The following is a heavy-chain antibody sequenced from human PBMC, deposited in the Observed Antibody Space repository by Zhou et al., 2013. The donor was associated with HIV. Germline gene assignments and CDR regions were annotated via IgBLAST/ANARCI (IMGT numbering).Heavy chain of an antibody. V-gene: IGHV1-69*05. CDR1: GGTFSTYA. CDR2: IIPIFGTS. J-gene: IGHJ6*02. CDR3: ARDLLPTTSWTDSYYYGMDV. D-gene: IGHD2-2*01. Sequence: QVQLVQSGAEVKKPGSSVKVSCKASGGTFSTYAISWVRLAPGQGLEWMGGIIPIFGTSNYAQKFQGRVTITTDESTSTAYMELTSLRSEDTAVYYCARDLLPTTSWTDSYYYGMDVWDQGTTVTVAS.